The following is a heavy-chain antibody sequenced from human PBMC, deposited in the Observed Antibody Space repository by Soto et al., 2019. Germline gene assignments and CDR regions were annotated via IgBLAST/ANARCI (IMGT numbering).Heavy chain of an antibody. Sequence: GGSLRLSCAASGFTFSSDAMSWVRQAPGKGLEWVSAISGSGGSTYYADSVKGRFTISRDNSKNTLYLQMNSLRAEDTAVYYCAKDIPEQWQSEYFDYWGQGTLVTVSS. CDR3: AKDIPEQWQSEYFDY. V-gene: IGHV3-23*01. CDR1: GFTFSSDA. CDR2: ISGSGGST. D-gene: IGHD6-19*01. J-gene: IGHJ4*02.